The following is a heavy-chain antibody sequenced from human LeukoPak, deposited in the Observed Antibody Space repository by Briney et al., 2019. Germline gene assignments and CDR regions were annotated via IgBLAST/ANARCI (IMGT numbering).Heavy chain of an antibody. V-gene: IGHV1-3*01. CDR2: INAGSGNT. CDR3: ARGYCSSTSCRGAFDI. D-gene: IGHD2-2*01. J-gene: IGHJ3*02. CDR1: GYTFTSYA. Sequence: ASVKVSCKASGYTFTSYAMHWVRQAPGQRLEWMGWINAGSGNTKYSQKFQGRVTITRDTSASTAYMELSSLRSEDTAVYYCARGYCSSTSCRGAFDIWGQGTMVTVSS.